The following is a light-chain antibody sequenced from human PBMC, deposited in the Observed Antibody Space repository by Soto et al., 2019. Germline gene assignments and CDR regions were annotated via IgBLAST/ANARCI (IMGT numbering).Light chain of an antibody. CDR1: QSLSGN. CDR3: QQHNKWPWT. V-gene: IGKV3-15*01. CDR2: GTP. Sequence: EIVMTQYPDTLSVSHGERATLSCRASQSLSGNLAWYQQKPGQAPRLLIYGTPTRATGIPARFSGSGSGTEFTLTITSLQSEDFGVYYCQQHNKWPWTFGQGTKVDI. J-gene: IGKJ1*01.